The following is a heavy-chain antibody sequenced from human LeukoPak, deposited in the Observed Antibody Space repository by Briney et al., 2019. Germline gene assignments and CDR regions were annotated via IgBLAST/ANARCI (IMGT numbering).Heavy chain of an antibody. CDR2: ISESGGST. CDR1: GFTFSTYG. D-gene: IGHD3-16*01. V-gene: IGHV3-23*01. CDR3: ARDRLKGPPVMHD. Sequence: GGSLRLSCTASGFTFSTYGMTWVRQAPGKGLEWVSSISESGGSTDDADSVKGRFTISRDNSNNMVYLQMNSLRAEDTAVYYCARDRLKGPPVMHDWGQGILVTVSS. J-gene: IGHJ4*02.